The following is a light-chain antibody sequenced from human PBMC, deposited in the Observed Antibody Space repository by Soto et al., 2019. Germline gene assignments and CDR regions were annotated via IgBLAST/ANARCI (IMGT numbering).Light chain of an antibody. Sequence: DIKMTQSPSSRVASVGDRVTITCRASQSLGGWLAWYQQKPGEAPKLLIYKASTLENGVPSRFSGSGSGTEFPLTIRSLQPDDSATYFCRQYHTYLYTLGQGTKLEI. CDR2: KAS. CDR1: QSLGGW. CDR3: RQYHTYLYT. J-gene: IGKJ2*01. V-gene: IGKV1-5*03.